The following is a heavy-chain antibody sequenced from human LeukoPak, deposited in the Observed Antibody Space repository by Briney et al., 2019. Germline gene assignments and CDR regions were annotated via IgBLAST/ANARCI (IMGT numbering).Heavy chain of an antibody. V-gene: IGHV3-23*01. D-gene: IGHD3-3*01. CDR2: SGSGGST. CDR1: GFTFSNYA. Sequence: GGSLRLSCAASGFTFSNYAMSWVRQAPGKGLEWVSGSGSGGSTYYADSVKGRFTISRNNSKNTLYLQMNSLRAEDTAVYYCAKDFWSGYYPNYWGQGTLVTVSS. J-gene: IGHJ4*02. CDR3: AKDFWSGYYPNY.